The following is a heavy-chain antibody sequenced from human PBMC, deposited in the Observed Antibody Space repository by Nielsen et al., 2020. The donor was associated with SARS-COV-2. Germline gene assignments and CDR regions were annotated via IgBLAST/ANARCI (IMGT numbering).Heavy chain of an antibody. V-gene: IGHV3-73*01. Sequence: GESLKISCAASGFTFSGSAMHWVRQASGKGLEWVGRIRSKAETYATSYAASVKGRFTISRDDSKNTAYLQMNSLKTEDTAVYYCTRQLLVGATPPDYWGQGTPVTVSS. CDR1: GFTFSGSA. CDR3: TRQLLVGATPPDY. CDR2: IRSKAETYAT. D-gene: IGHD1-26*01. J-gene: IGHJ4*02.